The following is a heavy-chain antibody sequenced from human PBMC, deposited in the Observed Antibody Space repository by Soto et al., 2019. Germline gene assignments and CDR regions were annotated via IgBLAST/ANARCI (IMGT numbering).Heavy chain of an antibody. J-gene: IGHJ4*02. Sequence: SETLSLTCTVSGGSIRSSDYYWTWIRQPPGKGLEWIGYIYYSGSTNYNPSLKSRVTISVDTSRNQFSLKLSSVTAADTAVYFCARATYYSDTGGSPPLDYWGQGTLVTVS. CDR2: IYYSGST. CDR3: ARATYYSDTGGSPPLDY. CDR1: GGSIRSSDYY. V-gene: IGHV4-30-4*01. D-gene: IGHD3-22*01.